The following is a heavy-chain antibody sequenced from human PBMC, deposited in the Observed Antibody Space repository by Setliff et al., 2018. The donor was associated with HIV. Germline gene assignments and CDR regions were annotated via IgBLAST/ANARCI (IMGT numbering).Heavy chain of an antibody. Sequence: SETLSLTCSVSGGSISGYYWNWVRQPPGKGLEWMGYIYTNGRTHYNPSLKSRVTISMDTSKNQFSLKLSSVTAADTAVYYCARNDAFDIWGQGTLVTVSS. CDR2: IYTNGRT. V-gene: IGHV4-4*08. CDR3: ARNDAFDI. CDR1: GGSISGYY. J-gene: IGHJ3*02.